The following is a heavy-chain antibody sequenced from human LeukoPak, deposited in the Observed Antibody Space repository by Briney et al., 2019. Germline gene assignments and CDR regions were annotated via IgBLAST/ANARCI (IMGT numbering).Heavy chain of an antibody. Sequence: SETLSLTCTVSGGSISSYYWSWIRQPAGKGLEWIGRIYTSGSTNYNPSLKSRVTMSVDTSKNQFSLKLSSVTAADTAVYYCARERWLRFRKTYYMDVWGKGTTVTISS. V-gene: IGHV4-4*07. CDR3: ARERWLRFRKTYYMDV. CDR1: GGSISSYY. D-gene: IGHD5-12*01. J-gene: IGHJ6*03. CDR2: IYTSGST.